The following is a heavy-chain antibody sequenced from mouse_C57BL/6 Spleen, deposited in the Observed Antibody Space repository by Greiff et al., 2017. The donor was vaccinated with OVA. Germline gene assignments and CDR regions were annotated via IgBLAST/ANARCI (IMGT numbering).Heavy chain of an antibody. D-gene: IGHD1-1*01. V-gene: IGHV1-52*01. CDR3: ARNMDNGSSYGY. CDR2: IDPSDSDT. Sequence: VQLQQPGAELVRPGSSVKLSCKASGYTFTSYWMHWVKQRPIQGLEWIGNIDPSDSDTHYNQKFKDKATFTVDKSSSTAYMHLSSLTSEDSADYYCARNMDNGSSYGYWGQGTTLTVSS. J-gene: IGHJ2*01. CDR1: GYTFTSYW.